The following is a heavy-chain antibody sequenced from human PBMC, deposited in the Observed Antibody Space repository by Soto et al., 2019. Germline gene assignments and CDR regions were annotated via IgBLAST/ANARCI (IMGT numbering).Heavy chain of an antibody. Sequence: EVHLVDSGGGLVQPGGSLRLSCAASGFIFSDYGMSWVRRAPGKGLEWVSGISAGGGDTYYAASVRGRFPISRDNPQNTLFLQMHSLRVDDTALYYCAKEETALGTPLFKYWGQGALVTVSS. D-gene: IGHD5-18*01. CDR3: AKEETALGTPLFKY. CDR2: ISAGGGDT. V-gene: IGHV3-23*04. J-gene: IGHJ4*02. CDR1: GFIFSDYG.